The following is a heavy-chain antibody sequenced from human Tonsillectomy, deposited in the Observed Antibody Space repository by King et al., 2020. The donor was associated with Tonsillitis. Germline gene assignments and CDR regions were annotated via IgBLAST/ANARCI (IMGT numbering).Heavy chain of an antibody. CDR2: IYHRGTT. J-gene: IGHJ4*02. Sequence: VQLQESGPGLVKPSGTLSLTCAVSGASITSNNCWGWVRRTPGKGREWIGEIYHRGTTNYNPALSGRVTISIDRSKNQFSLRLTSVTAADTAIYFCARAPGFVTTNFDSWGQGTLVTVSS. D-gene: IGHD4-11*01. CDR1: GASITSNNC. V-gene: IGHV4-4*02. CDR3: ARAPGFVTTNFDS.